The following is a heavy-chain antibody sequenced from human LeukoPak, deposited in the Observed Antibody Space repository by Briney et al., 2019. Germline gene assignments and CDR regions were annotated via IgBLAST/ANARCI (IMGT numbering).Heavy chain of an antibody. D-gene: IGHD3-22*01. CDR2: FDPEDGET. Sequence: ASVKVSCKVSGYTLTELSMHWVRQAPGKGLEWMGGFDPEDGETIYAQKFQGRVTMTEDTSTDTAYMELSSLRSEDAAVYYCARVGQWLGAFDIWGQGTMVTVSS. CDR3: ARVGQWLGAFDI. V-gene: IGHV1-24*01. CDR1: GYTLTELS. J-gene: IGHJ3*02.